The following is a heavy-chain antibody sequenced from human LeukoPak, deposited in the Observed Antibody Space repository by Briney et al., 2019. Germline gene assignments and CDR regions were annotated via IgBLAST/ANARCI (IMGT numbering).Heavy chain of an antibody. CDR1: SGSISSGGYY. J-gene: IGHJ4*02. CDR3: ARVRVDYGDYNFDY. V-gene: IGHV4-31*03. CDR2: IYYSGST. D-gene: IGHD4-17*01. Sequence: SQTLSLTCTVSSGSISSGGYYWSWIRQHPGKGLEWIGYIYYSGSTYYNPSLKSRVTISVDTSKNQFSLKLSSVTAADTAVYYCARVRVDYGDYNFDYWGQGTLVTVSS.